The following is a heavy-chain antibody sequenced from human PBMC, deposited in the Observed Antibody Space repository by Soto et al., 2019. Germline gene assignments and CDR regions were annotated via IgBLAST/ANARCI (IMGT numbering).Heavy chain of an antibody. CDR2: ITPMFGTA. D-gene: IGHD6-13*01. CDR1: RGTFSSYA. CDR3: ASPAASGLF. J-gene: IGHJ4*02. Sequence: QVQLVQSGAEVKRPGSSVKVSCEASRGTFSSYAFNWVRQAPGQGLEWMGAITPMFGTANYAQKFQGRVTISADESTSKIYMELSSLRFDDTAVYYCASPAASGLFWGQGSLVTVSS. V-gene: IGHV1-69*01.